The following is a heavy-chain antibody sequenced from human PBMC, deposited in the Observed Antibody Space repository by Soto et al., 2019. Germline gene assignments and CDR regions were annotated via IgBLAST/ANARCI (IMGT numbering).Heavy chain of an antibody. V-gene: IGHV1-69*13. J-gene: IGHJ6*02. CDR1: GGTFSSYA. Sequence: SVKVCVKASGGTFSSYAISWVRQAPGQGLEWMGGIIPIFGTANYAQKFQGRVTITADESTSTAYMELSSLRSEDTAVYYCARGVPNYYDSSGPYYYYYYGMDVWGQGTTVTVSS. D-gene: IGHD3-22*01. CDR3: ARGVPNYYDSSGPYYYYYYGMDV. CDR2: IIPIFGTA.